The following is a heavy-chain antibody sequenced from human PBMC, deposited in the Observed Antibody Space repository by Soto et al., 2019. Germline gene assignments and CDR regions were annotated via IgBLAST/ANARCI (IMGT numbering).Heavy chain of an antibody. D-gene: IGHD6-19*01. Sequence: GEALKISCKGSGYSFTTYWIGWVRQMPGKGLEWMGIIYPGDSDTRYSPSLQGQVTISAAKSINTAYLQWSSLKASDTAMYYCVRQKEARIAVAATDCWGPGTLVTVSS. CDR3: VRQKEARIAVAATDC. J-gene: IGHJ4*02. CDR1: GYSFTTYW. CDR2: IYPGDSDT. V-gene: IGHV5-51*01.